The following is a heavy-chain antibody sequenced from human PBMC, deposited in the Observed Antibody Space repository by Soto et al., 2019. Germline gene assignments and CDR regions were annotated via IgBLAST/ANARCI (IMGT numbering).Heavy chain of an antibody. CDR3: ARGGIVVVPAAIQTFDY. CDR2: INHSGST. J-gene: IGHJ4*02. Sequence: LSLTCAVYGGSFSGYYWSWIRQPPGKGLEWIGEINHSGSTNYNPSLKSRVTISVDTSKNQFSLKLSSVTAADTAVYYCARGGIVVVPAAIQTFDYWGQGTLVTVSS. D-gene: IGHD2-2*01. V-gene: IGHV4-34*01. CDR1: GGSFSGYY.